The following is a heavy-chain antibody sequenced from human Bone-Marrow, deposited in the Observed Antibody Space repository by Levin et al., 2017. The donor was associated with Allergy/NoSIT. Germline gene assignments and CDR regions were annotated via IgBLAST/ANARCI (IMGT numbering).Heavy chain of an antibody. Sequence: GASVKVSCKGSGYSFTSYWIGWVRQMPGKGLEWMGIIYPGDSDTRYSPSFQGQVTISADKSISTAYLQWSSLKASDTAMYYCARHAYSSNWFRWFDPWGQGTLVTVSS. J-gene: IGHJ5*02. CDR3: ARHAYSSNWFRWFDP. D-gene: IGHD6-13*01. CDR2: IYPGDSDT. V-gene: IGHV5-51*01. CDR1: GYSFTSYW.